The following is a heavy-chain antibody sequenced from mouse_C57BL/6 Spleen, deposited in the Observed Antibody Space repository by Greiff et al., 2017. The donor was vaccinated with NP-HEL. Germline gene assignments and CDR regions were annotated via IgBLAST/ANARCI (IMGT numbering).Heavy chain of an antibody. J-gene: IGHJ4*01. CDR3: ARSYDYYAMDY. CDR2: INPGSGGT. CDR1: GYAFTNYL. D-gene: IGHD6-5*01. V-gene: IGHV1-54*01. Sequence: VQLQQSGAELVRPGTSVKVSCKASGYAFTNYLIEWVKQRPGQGLEWIGVINPGSGGTNYNEKFKGKATLTADKSSSTAYMQLSSLTSEDSAVYFCARSYDYYAMDYWGQRTSVTVSS.